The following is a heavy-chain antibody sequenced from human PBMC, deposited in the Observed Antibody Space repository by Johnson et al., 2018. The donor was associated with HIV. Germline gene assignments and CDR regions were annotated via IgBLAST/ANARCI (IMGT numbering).Heavy chain of an antibody. CDR3: ARDDRPDGFDI. J-gene: IGHJ3*02. CDR1: EFTISGYY. Sequence: HLVESGGGLVPPGGSLRLSCTASEFTISGYYMSWVRQAPGKGLEWVSVISSGGTTYYADSVKGRFTVSRDNSGNTLYLQMNSLRTDDTALYYCARDDRPDGFDIWGQGTMVTVSS. V-gene: IGHV3-66*02. D-gene: IGHD3-16*01. CDR2: ISSGGTT.